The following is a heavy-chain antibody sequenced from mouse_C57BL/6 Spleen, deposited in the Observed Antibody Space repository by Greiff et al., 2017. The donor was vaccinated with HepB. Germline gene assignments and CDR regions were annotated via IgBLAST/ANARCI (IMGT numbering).Heavy chain of an antibody. Sequence: EVQLVESGGGLVKPGGSLKLSCAASGFTFSSYAMSWVRQTPEKRLEWVATISDGGSYTYYPDNVKGRFTISRDNAKNNLYLQMSHLKSEDTAMYYCARESRLGGFDYWGQGTTLTVSS. V-gene: IGHV5-4*01. CDR3: ARESRLGGFDY. J-gene: IGHJ2*01. CDR1: GFTFSSYA. CDR2: ISDGGSYT. D-gene: IGHD4-1*01.